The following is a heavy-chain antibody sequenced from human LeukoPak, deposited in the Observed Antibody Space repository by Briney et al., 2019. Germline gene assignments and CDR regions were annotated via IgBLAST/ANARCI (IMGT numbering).Heavy chain of an antibody. J-gene: IGHJ4*02. CDR2: IHYTGAT. V-gene: IGHV4-34*01. D-gene: IGHD3-9*01. Sequence: PSETLSLTCAVYGGSISGYYGSWIGQTPGGGLEGVGEIHYTGATSYSPSLKSRATISTDTSKNQFSLRLSSVTAADTAVYYCARENILTGYCFDFWGQGALVTVSS. CDR3: ARENILTGYCFDF. CDR1: GGSISGYY.